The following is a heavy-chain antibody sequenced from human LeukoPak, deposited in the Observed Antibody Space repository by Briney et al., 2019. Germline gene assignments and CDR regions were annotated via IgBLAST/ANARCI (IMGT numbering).Heavy chain of an antibody. CDR1: GFTFSSYW. V-gene: IGHV3-74*01. J-gene: IGHJ4*02. D-gene: IGHD2-2*01. Sequence: GGSLRLSCAASGFTFSSYWMHWVRQAPGKGLVWVSRINSDGSITNHADFVKGRFTISRDNAKNTLYLQMNSLRAEDTAVYYCARPPPGSAIYDYWGQGTLVTVSS. CDR3: ARPPPGSAIYDY. CDR2: INSDGSIT.